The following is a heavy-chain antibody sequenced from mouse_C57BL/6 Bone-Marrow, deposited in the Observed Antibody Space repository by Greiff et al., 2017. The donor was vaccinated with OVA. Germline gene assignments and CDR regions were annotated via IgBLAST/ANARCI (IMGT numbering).Heavy chain of an antibody. J-gene: IGHJ3*01. CDR1: GYTFTDYE. V-gene: IGHV1-15*01. CDR3: TRRGGYPAWFAY. D-gene: IGHD2-2*01. Sequence: VKLMESGAELVRPGASVTLSCKASGYTFTDYEMHWVKQTPVHGLEWIGAIDPETGGTAYNQKFKGKAILTADKSSSTAYMELRSLTSEDSAVYYCTRRGGYPAWFAYWGQGTLVTVSA. CDR2: IDPETGGT.